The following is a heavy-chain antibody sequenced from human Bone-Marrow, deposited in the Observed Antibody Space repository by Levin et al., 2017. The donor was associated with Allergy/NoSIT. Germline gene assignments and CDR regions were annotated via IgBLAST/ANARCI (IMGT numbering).Heavy chain of an antibody. V-gene: IGHV4-4*02. CDR1: GGSISSGNW. CDR2: IFHSGST. D-gene: IGHD6-19*01. CDR3: ARGLVIPVAGTGLGD. Sequence: SQTLSLTCAVSGGSISSGNWWSWVRQSPGRGLEWIGEIFHSGSTNYNPSLLGRVTISVDKSNNQFSLKLTSVTAADSALYYCARGLVIPVAGTGLGDWGQGTLVTVSS. J-gene: IGHJ4*02.